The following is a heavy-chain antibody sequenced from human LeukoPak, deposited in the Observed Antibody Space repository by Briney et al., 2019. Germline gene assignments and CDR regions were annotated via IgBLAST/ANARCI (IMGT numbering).Heavy chain of an antibody. CDR3: ARGLGFTFGYCSGGSCGNWFDP. D-gene: IGHD2-15*01. CDR2: INHSGST. V-gene: IGHV4-34*01. CDR1: GGSFSGYY. J-gene: IGHJ5*02. Sequence: SETLSLTCAVYGGSFSGYYWSWIRQPPGKGLEWIGEINHSGSTNYNPSLKSRVTISVDTSKTQFSLKLSSVTAADTAVYYCARGLGFTFGYCSGGSCGNWFDPWGQGTLVTVSS.